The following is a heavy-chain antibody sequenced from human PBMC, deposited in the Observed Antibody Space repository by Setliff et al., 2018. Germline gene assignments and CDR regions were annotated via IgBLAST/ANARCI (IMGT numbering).Heavy chain of an antibody. CDR2: INPSGGLT. CDR3: ARDRFYNSWSGTSITAPHAAFDI. Sequence: ASVKVSCKASGYTLSKYYMHWVRQAHGQGLEWMGIINPSGGLTRYAQKFQGRVTMTSDTSTNTVYLEVSSLRSEDTAVYFCARDRFYNSWSGTSITAPHAAFDIWGQGTMVTVSS. D-gene: IGHD3-3*01. V-gene: IGHV1-46*03. CDR1: GYTLSKYY. J-gene: IGHJ3*02.